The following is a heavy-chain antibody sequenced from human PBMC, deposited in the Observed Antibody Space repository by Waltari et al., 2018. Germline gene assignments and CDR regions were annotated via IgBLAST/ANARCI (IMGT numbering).Heavy chain of an antibody. CDR3: AREVGGSSWSTTPRGDAFDI. Sequence: EVQLRQSGAELRKPGTPVKISCKASGYTFSDYYIHWVQQATGKGLQWVGLVDPEDGQAIYAEKFQGRVTITADTSTDTAYLELSSLTSEETAVYYCAREVGGSSWSTTPRGDAFDIWGQGTMVTVSS. CDR2: VDPEDGQA. D-gene: IGHD6-13*01. V-gene: IGHV1-69-2*01. CDR1: GYTFSDYY. J-gene: IGHJ3*02.